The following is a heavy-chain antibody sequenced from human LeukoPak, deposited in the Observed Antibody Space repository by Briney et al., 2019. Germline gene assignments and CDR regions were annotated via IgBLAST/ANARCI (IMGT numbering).Heavy chain of an antibody. Sequence: GGSLRLSCAASGFPFSDYYMSWIRQAPGKGLEWVSYISSSGDTIYYADSVKGRFTISRDNAKNSLYLQMNSLRAEDTAVYYCARMNYVSSGWGAPFDYWGQGTLVTVSS. CDR3: ARMNYVSSGWGAPFDY. D-gene: IGHD1-7*01. V-gene: IGHV3-11*04. CDR2: ISSSGDTI. J-gene: IGHJ4*02. CDR1: GFPFSDYY.